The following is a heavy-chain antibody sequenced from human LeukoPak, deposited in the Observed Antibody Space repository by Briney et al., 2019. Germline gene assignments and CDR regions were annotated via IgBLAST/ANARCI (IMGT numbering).Heavy chain of an antibody. D-gene: IGHD5-12*01. CDR2: ISTTGTTI. J-gene: IGHJ4*02. V-gene: IGHV3-48*04. Sequence: PGGSLRLSCAASGLIFSRYAMNWVRQAPGKGLEWVSYISTTGTTIFYADSVKGRFTISRDNAKNTLYLQMNSLRAEDTAVYYCARDRGYTQDYWGQGTLVTVSS. CDR3: ARDRGYTQDY. CDR1: GLIFSRYA.